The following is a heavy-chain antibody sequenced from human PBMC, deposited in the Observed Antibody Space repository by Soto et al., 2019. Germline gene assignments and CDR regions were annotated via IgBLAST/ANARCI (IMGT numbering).Heavy chain of an antibody. CDR1: GGSISSSSYY. Sequence: SETLSLTCTVSGGSISSSSYYWGWIRQPPGKGLEWIGSIYYSGSTYYNPSLKSRVTISVDTSKNQFSLKLSSVTAADTAVYYCARTAGGNTRSGYYMDVWGKGTTVTVSS. J-gene: IGHJ6*03. CDR2: IYYSGST. CDR3: ARTAGGNTRSGYYMDV. V-gene: IGHV4-39*01. D-gene: IGHD3-16*01.